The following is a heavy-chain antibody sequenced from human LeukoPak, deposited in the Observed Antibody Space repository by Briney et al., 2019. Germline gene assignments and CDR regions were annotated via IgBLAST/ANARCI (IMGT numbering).Heavy chain of an antibody. J-gene: IGHJ4*02. CDR1: GGSIISASYY. CDR2: IHYSGSP. V-gene: IGHV4-39*01. CDR3: ARRAGTTAGRYFDY. D-gene: IGHD6-13*01. Sequence: SETLSLTCTVSGGSIISASYYWGWIRQPPGKGLEWIGNIHYSGSPFYNPSLRSRVTISVDTSKNQFSVKLNSVTASDTAVYYRARRAGTTAGRYFDYWGQGTLLTVSS.